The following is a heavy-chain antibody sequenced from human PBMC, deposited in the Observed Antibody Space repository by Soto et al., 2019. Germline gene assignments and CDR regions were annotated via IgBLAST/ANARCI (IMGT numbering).Heavy chain of an antibody. V-gene: IGHV4-61*01. Sequence: SETLSLTCTVSGGSVSSGSYYWSWIRQPPGKGLEWIGYIYYSGSTNYNPSLKSRVTISVDTSKNQFSLKLSSVTAADTAVYYCARDRIGLTGYYTPYYFDYWGQGTPVTVSS. D-gene: IGHD3-9*01. J-gene: IGHJ4*02. CDR3: ARDRIGLTGYYTPYYFDY. CDR1: GGSVSSGSYY. CDR2: IYYSGST.